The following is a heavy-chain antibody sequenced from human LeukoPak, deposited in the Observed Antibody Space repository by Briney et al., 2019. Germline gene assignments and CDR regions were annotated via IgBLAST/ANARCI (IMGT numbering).Heavy chain of an antibody. Sequence: GGSLRLSCAASGFTFSSYAMSWVRQAPGKGLEWVSAISGSGGSTYYADSVKGRFTISRDNSKNTLYPQMNSLRAEDTAVYYCAKGLFYGDYGGAYYFDYWGQGTLVTVSS. V-gene: IGHV3-23*01. J-gene: IGHJ4*02. D-gene: IGHD4-17*01. CDR3: AKGLFYGDYGGAYYFDY. CDR1: GFTFSSYA. CDR2: ISGSGGST.